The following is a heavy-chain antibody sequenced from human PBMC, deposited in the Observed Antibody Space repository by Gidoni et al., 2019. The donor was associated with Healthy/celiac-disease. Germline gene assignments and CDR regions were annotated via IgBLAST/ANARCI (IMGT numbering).Heavy chain of an antibody. Sequence: QITLKESGPTLVKPTQTLTLTCTFSGFSLSTSGVGVGWIRQPPGKALEWLALIYWDDDKRYSPSLKSRLTITKDTSKNQVVLTMTYMDPVDTATYYCASLTGYAYFDYWGQGTLVTVSS. D-gene: IGHD3-9*01. CDR1: GFSLSTSGVG. J-gene: IGHJ4*02. V-gene: IGHV2-5*02. CDR2: IYWDDDK. CDR3: ASLTGYAYFDY.